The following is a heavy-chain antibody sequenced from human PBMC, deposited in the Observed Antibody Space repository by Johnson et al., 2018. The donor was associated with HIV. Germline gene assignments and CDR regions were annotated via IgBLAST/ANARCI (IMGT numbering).Heavy chain of an antibody. CDR3: AKEEAWKLELRGGDAFDI. CDR1: GFTFSSYD. D-gene: IGHD1-7*01. J-gene: IGHJ3*02. V-gene: IGHV3-13*01. Sequence: VQLVESGGGLVQPGGSLRLSCADSGFTFSSYDMHWVRQATGKGLEWVSAIGTAGDTYYPGSVKGRFTISRENAKNSLYLQMNSLRAGDTAVYYCAKEEAWKLELRGGDAFDIWGQGTMVTVSS. CDR2: IGTAGDT.